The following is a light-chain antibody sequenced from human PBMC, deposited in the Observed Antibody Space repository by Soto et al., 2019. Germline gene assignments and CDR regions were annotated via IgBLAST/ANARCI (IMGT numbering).Light chain of an antibody. CDR1: SSDVGSYKF. CDR3: CLYLGGTSV. V-gene: IGLV2-8*01. CDR2: EVS. Sequence: QSVLTQPPSASGSPGQSVTISCTGTSSDVGSYKFVSWYQQHPGKAPKLMMYEVSKRPSGVPDRFSGSKSGNTASLTISGLQAEDEADYYCCLYLGGTSVFGGGTQLTVL. J-gene: IGLJ7*01.